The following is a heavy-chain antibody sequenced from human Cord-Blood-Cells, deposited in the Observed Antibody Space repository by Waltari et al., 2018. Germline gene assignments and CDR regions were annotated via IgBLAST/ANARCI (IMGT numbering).Heavy chain of an antibody. Sequence: QVQRVQSGAEVKKPGASVKLSCKASEYSFTGSYMHWVRQAPGQGLEWMGWSNPNSGGKNYAQKLQGWVTMTRDTSISTAYMELSRLRSDDTAVYYCARDRDYGGNHDAFDIWGQGTMVTVSS. CDR1: EYSFTGSY. CDR3: ARDRDYGGNHDAFDI. V-gene: IGHV1-2*04. D-gene: IGHD4-17*01. CDR2: SNPNSGGK. J-gene: IGHJ3*02.